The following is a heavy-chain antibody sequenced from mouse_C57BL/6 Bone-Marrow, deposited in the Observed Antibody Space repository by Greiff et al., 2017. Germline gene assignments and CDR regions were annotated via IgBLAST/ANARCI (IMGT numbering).Heavy chain of an antibody. Sequence: VKLMESGGGLVKPGGFLKLSCAASGFTFSDYGMHWVRQAPEKGLEWVAYISSGSSTIYYADTVKGRFTIARDNAKNTLFLQMTSLRSEDTAMYYCAITTVVATDAMDYWGQGTSVTVSS. CDR2: ISSGSSTI. D-gene: IGHD1-1*01. J-gene: IGHJ4*01. CDR3: AITTVVATDAMDY. V-gene: IGHV5-17*01. CDR1: GFTFSDYG.